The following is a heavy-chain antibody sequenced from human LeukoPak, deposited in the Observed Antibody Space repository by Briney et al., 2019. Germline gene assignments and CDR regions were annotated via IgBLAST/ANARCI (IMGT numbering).Heavy chain of an antibody. CDR3: ARGEEDSYSLDY. D-gene: IGHD2-15*01. V-gene: IGHV4-30-4*01. CDR1: GGSISSGDYY. CDR2: IYYSGST. Sequence: SQTLSLTCTVSGGSISSGDYYWSWIRQPPGKGLEWIGYIYYSGSTYYNPSLKSRVTISVDTSKNQFSLKLSSVTAADTAVYYCARGEEDSYSLDYWGQGTLVTVSS. J-gene: IGHJ4*02.